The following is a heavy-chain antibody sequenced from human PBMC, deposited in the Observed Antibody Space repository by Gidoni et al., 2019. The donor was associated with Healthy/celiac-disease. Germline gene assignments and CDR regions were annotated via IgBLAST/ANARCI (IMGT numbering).Heavy chain of an antibody. Sequence: QLQLQESGPGLVKPSETLSLTCTASGGSISSSSYYWGWIRQPPGKGLEWIGSIYYSGSTYYNPSLKSRVTISVDTSKNQFSLKLSSVTAADTAVYYCAREQGTFDQLVRGWFDPWGQGTLVTVSS. CDR1: GGSISSSSYY. D-gene: IGHD6-13*01. J-gene: IGHJ5*02. CDR2: IYYSGST. CDR3: AREQGTFDQLVRGWFDP. V-gene: IGHV4-39*07.